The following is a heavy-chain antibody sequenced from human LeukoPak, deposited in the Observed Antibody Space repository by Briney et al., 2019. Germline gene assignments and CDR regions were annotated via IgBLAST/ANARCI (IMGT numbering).Heavy chain of an antibody. V-gene: IGHV3-7*01. CDR3: ARWGYDYVWGSYRYKAFDY. CDR2: IKQDGSEK. J-gene: IGHJ4*02. D-gene: IGHD3-16*02. Sequence: GGSLRLSCAASGFTFSSYWMSWVRQAPGKGLEWVANIKQDGSEKYYVDSVKGRFTISRDNAKNSLYLQMNSLRAEDTAVYYCARWGYDYVWGSYRYKAFDYWGQGTLVTVSS. CDR1: GFTFSSYW.